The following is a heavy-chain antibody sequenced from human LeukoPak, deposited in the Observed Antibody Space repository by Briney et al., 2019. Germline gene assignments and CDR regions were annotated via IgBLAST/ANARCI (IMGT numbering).Heavy chain of an antibody. CDR3: ARGGYDFWSGYYTGIGGTDY. CDR2: ISSSSSYI. D-gene: IGHD3-3*01. V-gene: IGHV3-21*01. CDR1: GFTVSSNY. J-gene: IGHJ4*02. Sequence: GGSLRLSCAASGFTVSSNYMSWVRQAPGKGLEWVSSISSSSSYIYYADSVKGRFTISRDNAKNSLYLQMNSLRAEDTAVYYCARGGYDFWSGYYTGIGGTDYWGQGTLVTVSS.